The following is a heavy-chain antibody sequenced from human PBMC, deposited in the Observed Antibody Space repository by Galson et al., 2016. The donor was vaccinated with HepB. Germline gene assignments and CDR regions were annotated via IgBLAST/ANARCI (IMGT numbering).Heavy chain of an antibody. CDR1: GVSISSSGYY. Sequence: TLSLTCIVSGVSISSSGYYWTWIRQHPGEGLEWIGYIYYSGSTYYNPSLQSRVTISLDSSKNQFSLSLSSVTAADTAVYYCARDSESRYYYGLDVWGQGTTVTVSS. D-gene: IGHD3-10*01. CDR2: IYYSGST. V-gene: IGHV4-31*03. CDR3: ARDSESRYYYGLDV. J-gene: IGHJ6*02.